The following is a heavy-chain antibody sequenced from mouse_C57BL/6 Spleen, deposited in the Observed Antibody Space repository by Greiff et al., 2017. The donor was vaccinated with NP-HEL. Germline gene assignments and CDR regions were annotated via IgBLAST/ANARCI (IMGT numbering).Heavy chain of an antibody. CDR3: ARRGGLYSNYWYFVV. D-gene: IGHD2-5*01. CDR2: IDPSDSYT. Sequence: QVQLQQPGAELVKPGASVKLSCKASGYTFTSYWMQWVKQRPGQGLEWIGEIDPSDSYTNYNQKFKGKATLTVDTSSSTAYMQLSSLTSEDSAVYYCARRGGLYSNYWYFVVWGTGTTVTVSS. J-gene: IGHJ1*03. CDR1: GYTFTSYW. V-gene: IGHV1-50*01.